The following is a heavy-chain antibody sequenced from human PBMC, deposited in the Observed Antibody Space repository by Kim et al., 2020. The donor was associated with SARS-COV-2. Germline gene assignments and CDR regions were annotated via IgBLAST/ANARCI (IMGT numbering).Heavy chain of an antibody. CDR2: INHSGST. CDR3: ARGRGIAAAGTSRSHYWYFDL. Sequence: SETLSLTCAVYGGSFSGYYWSWIRQPPGKGLEWIGEINHSGSTNYNPSLKSRVTISVDTSKNQFSLKLSSVTAADTAVYYCARGRGIAAAGTSRSHYWYFDLWGRGTLVTVSS. CDR1: GGSFSGYY. V-gene: IGHV4-34*01. J-gene: IGHJ2*01. D-gene: IGHD6-13*01.